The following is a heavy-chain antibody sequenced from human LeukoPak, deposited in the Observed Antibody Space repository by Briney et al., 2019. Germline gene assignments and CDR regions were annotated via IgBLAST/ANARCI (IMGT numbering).Heavy chain of an antibody. CDR3: ARDLSRYGDYLHYGMDV. CDR1: GFTFSSYA. CDR2: ISSDGSNK. Sequence: AGSLSLSCAASGFTFSSYAMHWVRQAPGKGLEWVADISSDGSNKYYADPVKGRFTISRDNTKNPLYLQMNSLRAEDTAVYYCARDLSRYGDYLHYGMDVWGQGTTVTVSS. J-gene: IGHJ6*02. V-gene: IGHV3-30*04. D-gene: IGHD4-17*01.